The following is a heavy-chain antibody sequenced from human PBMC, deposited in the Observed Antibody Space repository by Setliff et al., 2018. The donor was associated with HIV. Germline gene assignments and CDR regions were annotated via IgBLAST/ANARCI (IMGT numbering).Heavy chain of an antibody. CDR1: GGSFSDYY. V-gene: IGHV4-34*01. CDR3: ARNPAIPFYDSSGYYYRYYYYYMDV. D-gene: IGHD3-22*01. Sequence: PSETLSLTCAVYGGSFSDYYWSWIRQPPGKGLEWIGEINHSGSTNYNPSLKSRVTISVDTSKNQFSLKLSSVTAADTAVYYCARNPAIPFYDSSGYYYRYYYYYMDVWGKGTTVTVSS. J-gene: IGHJ6*03. CDR2: INHSGST.